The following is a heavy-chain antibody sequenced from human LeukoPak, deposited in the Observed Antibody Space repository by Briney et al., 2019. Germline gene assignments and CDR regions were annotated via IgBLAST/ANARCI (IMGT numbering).Heavy chain of an antibody. V-gene: IGHV3-23*01. CDR3: ARDRDSSGYSNDAFDI. J-gene: IGHJ3*02. CDR1: GFSFSTYS. CDR2: ISDTGATT. D-gene: IGHD3-22*01. Sequence: GGSLRLSCAASGFSFSTYSMSWVRQAPGKGLEWVSVISDTGATTFYADSVKGRFTISRDNSKNTLYLQMSSLRVEDTAVYYCARDRDSSGYSNDAFDIWGQGTMVTVSS.